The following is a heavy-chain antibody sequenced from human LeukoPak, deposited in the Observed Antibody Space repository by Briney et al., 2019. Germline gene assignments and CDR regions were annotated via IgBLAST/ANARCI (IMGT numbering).Heavy chain of an antibody. V-gene: IGHV4-4*07. CDR1: GGSISSYY. J-gene: IGHJ6*03. CDR2: IYTSGST. CDR3: ARVRRAAGTRMSYYYMDV. Sequence: SETLSLTCTVSGGSISSYYWSWIRQPAGKGLEWIGRIYTSGSTNYNPSLKSRVTISVDTSKNQFSLKLSSVTAADTAVYYCARVRRAAGTRMSYYYMDVWGKGTTVTVSS. D-gene: IGHD6-13*01.